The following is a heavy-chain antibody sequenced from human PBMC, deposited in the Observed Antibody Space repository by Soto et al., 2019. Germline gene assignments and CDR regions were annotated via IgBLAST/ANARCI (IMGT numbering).Heavy chain of an antibody. Sequence: SETLSLTCTVSGGSVSSGSYYWSWIRQPPGKGLEWIGYIYYSGSTNYNPSLKSRVTISVDTSKNQFSLKLSSVTAADTAAYYCASIANPGFQLFDYWGQGTLVTVSS. V-gene: IGHV4-61*01. D-gene: IGHD6-13*01. CDR1: GGSVSSGSYY. CDR3: ASIANPGFQLFDY. CDR2: IYYSGST. J-gene: IGHJ4*02.